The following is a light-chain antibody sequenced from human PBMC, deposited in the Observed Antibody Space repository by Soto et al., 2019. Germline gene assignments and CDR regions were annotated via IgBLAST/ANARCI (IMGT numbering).Light chain of an antibody. CDR2: GAS. CDR1: QSVSDK. Sequence: EIVMTQSPATLSVSPGERATLSCRASQSVSDKSAWYQQKPGQAPRLLIIGASTRATGIPARFSGSGSGTEFTLTISSLQSEDFAVYYCQQYNYWPFGPGTKVDIK. V-gene: IGKV3-15*01. CDR3: QQYNYWP. J-gene: IGKJ3*01.